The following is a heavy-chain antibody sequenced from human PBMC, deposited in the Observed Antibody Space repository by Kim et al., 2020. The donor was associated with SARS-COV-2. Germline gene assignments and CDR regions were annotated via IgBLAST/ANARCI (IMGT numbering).Heavy chain of an antibody. CDR1: GFTFSSYW. CDR3: AREGIVVVVDMNWFVP. J-gene: IGHJ5*02. CDR2: IKQDGSEK. Sequence: GGSLRLSCAASGFTFSSYWMSWVRQAPGKGLEWVANIKQDGSEKYYVDSVKGRFTISRDNAKNSLYLQMNSLRAEDTAVYYCAREGIVVVVDMNWFVPWGQGTLVTVSS. V-gene: IGHV3-7*01. D-gene: IGHD2-15*01.